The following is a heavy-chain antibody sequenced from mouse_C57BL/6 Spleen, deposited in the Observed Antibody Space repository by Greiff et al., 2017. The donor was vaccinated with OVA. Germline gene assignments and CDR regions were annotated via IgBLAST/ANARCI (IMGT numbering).Heavy chain of an antibody. CDR3: ARVYYGNYLFAY. CDR1: GYTFTSYW. D-gene: IGHD2-1*01. CDR2: IDPSDSYT. V-gene: IGHV1-69*01. J-gene: IGHJ3*01. Sequence: QVQLKQPGAELVMPGASVKLSCKASGYTFTSYWMHWVKQRPGQGLEWIGEIDPSDSYTNYNQKLKGKSTLTVDKSSSTAYMQLSSLTSEDSAVYYCARVYYGNYLFAYWGQGTLVTVSA.